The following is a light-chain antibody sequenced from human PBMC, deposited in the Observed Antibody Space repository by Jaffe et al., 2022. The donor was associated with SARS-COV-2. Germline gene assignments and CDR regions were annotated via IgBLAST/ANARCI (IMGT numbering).Light chain of an antibody. CDR2: GTS. V-gene: IGKV1-39*01. CDR3: QQSYITPWT. CDR1: QSVSNF. Sequence: DIQMTQSPSSLSASVGDRVSITCRPSQSVSNFISWYQQKPGKAPNLLIYGTSTLPSGVPSRFSGSGSGTDFTLTISSLQPEDSATYYCQQSYITPWTFGQGTKVEIK. J-gene: IGKJ1*01.